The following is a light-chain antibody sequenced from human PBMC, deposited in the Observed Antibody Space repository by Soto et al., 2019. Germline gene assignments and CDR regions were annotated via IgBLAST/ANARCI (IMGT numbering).Light chain of an antibody. CDR1: QSISGY. CDR3: QQSFRTLLT. Sequence: DIQMTQSPSSLSASIGDRVTITCRASQSISGYLNWYQQKPGKAPKLLISGASTLQSGVPSRFSGRGSGTDFTLVISSLQREDVATYHSQQSFRTLLTFGGGTQVDIK. CDR2: GAS. V-gene: IGKV1-39*01. J-gene: IGKJ4*01.